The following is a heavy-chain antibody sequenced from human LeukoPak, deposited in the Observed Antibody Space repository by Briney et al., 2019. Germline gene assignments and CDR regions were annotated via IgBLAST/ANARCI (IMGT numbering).Heavy chain of an antibody. CDR1: GGSISSYY. Sequence: SETLSLTCTVSGGSISSYYWSWIRQPPGKGLEWIGTIYYSGSTYYNPSLTSRVTISVDTSKNQFSLKLSSVTAADTAVYDCARHKDYYYSYMDVWGKGTTVTISS. CDR2: IYYSGST. J-gene: IGHJ6*03. V-gene: IGHV4-39*01. CDR3: ARHKDYYYSYMDV.